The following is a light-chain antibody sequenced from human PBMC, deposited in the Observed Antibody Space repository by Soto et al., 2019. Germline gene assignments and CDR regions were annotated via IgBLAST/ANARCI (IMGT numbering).Light chain of an antibody. Sequence: QSVLTQPPSASGAPGQRGTISCSGSSSNIGSNTVNWYQQFPGTAPRVLMYSNNQRPSGVPDRFSGSKSGTSVFLAISGLQSDDEADYYCAAWDDSLDGPVFGGGTKLTVL. CDR2: SNN. CDR3: AAWDDSLDGPV. J-gene: IGLJ3*02. V-gene: IGLV1-44*01. CDR1: SSNIGSNT.